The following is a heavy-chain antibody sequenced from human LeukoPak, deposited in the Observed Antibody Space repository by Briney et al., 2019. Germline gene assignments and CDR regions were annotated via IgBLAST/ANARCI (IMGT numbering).Heavy chain of an antibody. Sequence: ASVKVSCKASGYTFTSYDINWVRQATGQGLEWMGWMNPNSGNTGYAQKLQGRVTMTTDTSTSTAYMELRSLRSDDTAVYYCARDWSEWGQGTLVTVSS. CDR2: MNPNSGNT. CDR1: GYTFTSYD. V-gene: IGHV1-8*01. CDR3: ARDWSE. J-gene: IGHJ4*02.